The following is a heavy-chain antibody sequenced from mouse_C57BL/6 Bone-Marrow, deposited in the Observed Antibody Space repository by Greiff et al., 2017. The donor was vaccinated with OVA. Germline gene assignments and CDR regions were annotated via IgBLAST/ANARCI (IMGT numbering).Heavy chain of an antibody. CDR1: GFSLTSYG. CDR2: IWSDGST. CDR3: ARHEDYYGSSLAWFAY. Sequence: VMLVESGPGLVAPSQSLSITCTVSGFSLTSYGVHWVRQPPGKGLEWLVVIWSDGSTTYNSALKSRLSISKDNSKSQVFLKMNSLQTDDTAMYYCARHEDYYGSSLAWFAYWGQGTLVTVSA. V-gene: IGHV2-6-1*01. D-gene: IGHD1-1*01. J-gene: IGHJ3*01.